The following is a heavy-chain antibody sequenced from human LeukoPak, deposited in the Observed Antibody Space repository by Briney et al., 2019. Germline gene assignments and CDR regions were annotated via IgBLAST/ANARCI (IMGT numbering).Heavy chain of an antibody. V-gene: IGHV1-18*01. CDR1: SYTFTNFC. J-gene: IGHJ3*01. D-gene: IGHD2-2*01. Sequence: ASVKVSCMASSYTFTNFCISWVRQAPGQGLEWMGWISVYNGNTNYAQKLQDRVTMTSDTSTSTVYMELRSLRSDDTAVYYCASGSNSWTEDAFDLWGQGTMVTVSS. CDR2: ISVYNGNT. CDR3: ASGSNSWTEDAFDL.